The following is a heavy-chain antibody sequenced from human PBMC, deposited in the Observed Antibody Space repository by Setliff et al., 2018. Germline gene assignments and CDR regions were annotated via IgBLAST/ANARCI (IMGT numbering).Heavy chain of an antibody. CDR3: ARASRFGTTVYRGDYYMDV. CDR2: IDTDTGNP. V-gene: IGHV7-4-1*02. CDR1: GYTFTNYN. J-gene: IGHJ6*03. D-gene: IGHD4-4*01. Sequence: GASVKVSCKTSGYTFTNYNMDWVRQAPGQGLEWMGWIDTDTGNPTYAQGFTGRFVFSLDTSVSTAYLQISSLKAEDTAVYYCARASRFGTTVYRGDYYMDVWGKGTTVTVSS.